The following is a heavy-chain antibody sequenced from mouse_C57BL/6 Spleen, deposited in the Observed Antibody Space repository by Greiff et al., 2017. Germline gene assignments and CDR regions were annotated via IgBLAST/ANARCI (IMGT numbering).Heavy chain of an antibody. CDR3: ARQGLRYPGAYFDY. CDR1: GFTFSSYG. Sequence: EVKLMESGGDLVKPGGSLKLSCAASGFTFSSYGMSWVRQTPDKRLEWVATISSGGSYTYYPDSVKGRFTISRDNAKNTLYLQMSSLKSEDTAMYYCARQGLRYPGAYFDYWGQGTTLTVSS. CDR2: ISSGGSYT. D-gene: IGHD1-1*01. V-gene: IGHV5-6*01. J-gene: IGHJ2*01.